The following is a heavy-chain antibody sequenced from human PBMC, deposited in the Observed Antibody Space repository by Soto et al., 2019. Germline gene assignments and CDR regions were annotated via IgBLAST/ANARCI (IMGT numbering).Heavy chain of an antibody. Sequence: SVKVSCKASGCTFTGYYMHWVRQAPGQGLEWMGWINPNSGGTNYAQKFQGRVTMTRDTSISTAYMELSRLRSDDTAVYYCARARSRQYSSSSGYWGQGSLVTVSS. CDR3: ARARSRQYSSSSGY. V-gene: IGHV1-2*02. J-gene: IGHJ4*02. CDR2: INPNSGGT. D-gene: IGHD6-6*01. CDR1: GCTFTGYY.